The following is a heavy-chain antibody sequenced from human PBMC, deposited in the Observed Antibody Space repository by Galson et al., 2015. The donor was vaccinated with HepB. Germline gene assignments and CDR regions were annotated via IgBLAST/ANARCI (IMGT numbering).Heavy chain of an antibody. Sequence: SLRLSCAASGFTFSSYWMHWVRQAPGKGLVWVSRIKTDGSYTSYADSVEGRFTTSRDTAMNTVYLEMNSLRTEDTSIYYCVRSSNFDTWGQGNLVTVSS. V-gene: IGHV3-74*01. CDR3: VRSSNFDT. D-gene: IGHD2-2*01. CDR1: GFTFSSYW. J-gene: IGHJ4*02. CDR2: IKTDGSYT.